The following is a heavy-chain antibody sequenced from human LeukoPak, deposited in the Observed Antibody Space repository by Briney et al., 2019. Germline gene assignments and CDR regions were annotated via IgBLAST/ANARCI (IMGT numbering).Heavy chain of an antibody. CDR3: ARGPPSVVVAAVRKDLFDP. CDR1: GGSFSGYY. CDR2: INHSGST. D-gene: IGHD2-15*01. V-gene: IGHV4-34*01. Sequence: SETLSLTCAVYGGSFSGYYWSWIRQPPGKGLEWIGEINHSGSTNYNPSLKSRVTISVDTSKNQFSLKLSSVTAADTAVYYCARGPPSVVVAAVRKDLFDPWGQGTLVTVSS. J-gene: IGHJ5*02.